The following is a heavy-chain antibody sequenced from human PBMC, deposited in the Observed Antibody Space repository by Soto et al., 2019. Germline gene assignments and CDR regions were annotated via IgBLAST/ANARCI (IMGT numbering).Heavy chain of an antibody. CDR3: AKELGGGSSWYDYYYYMDV. CDR2: ISGSGGST. J-gene: IGHJ6*03. V-gene: IGHV3-23*01. CDR1: GFTFSSYA. Sequence: GGSLRLSCAASGFTFSSYAMSWVRQAPGKGLEWVSAISGSGGSTYYADSVKGRFTISRDNSKNTLYLQMNSLRAEDTAVYYCAKELGGGSSWYDYYYYMDVWGKGTTVTVSS. D-gene: IGHD6-13*01.